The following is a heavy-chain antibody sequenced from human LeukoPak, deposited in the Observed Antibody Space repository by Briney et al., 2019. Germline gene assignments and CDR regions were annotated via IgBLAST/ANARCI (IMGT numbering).Heavy chain of an antibody. J-gene: IGHJ6*02. CDR1: GFTFSSYG. V-gene: IGHV3-33*01. CDR2: IWYDGSNK. Sequence: GGSLRLSCAASGFTFSSYGMHWVRQAPGKGLEWVAVIWYDGSNKYYADSVKGRFTISRENSKNTLYLQMNSLRAEDTAVYYCAREGYYNVYYYYGMDVWGQGTTVTVSS. CDR3: AREGYYNVYYYYGMDV. D-gene: IGHD3-9*01.